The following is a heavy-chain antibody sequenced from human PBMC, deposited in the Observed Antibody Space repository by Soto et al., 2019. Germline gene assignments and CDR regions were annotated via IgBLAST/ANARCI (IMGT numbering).Heavy chain of an antibody. J-gene: IGHJ6*02. CDR2: IYHSGST. V-gene: IGHV4-4*02. CDR1: GGSISSSNW. Sequence: SETLSLTCAVSGGSISSSNWWSWVRQPPGKGLEWIGEIYHSGSTNYNPSLKSRVTISVDKSKNQFSLKLSSVTAADTAVYYCARGRLWFGESLYGMDVWGQGTTVTVSS. D-gene: IGHD3-10*01. CDR3: ARGRLWFGESLYGMDV.